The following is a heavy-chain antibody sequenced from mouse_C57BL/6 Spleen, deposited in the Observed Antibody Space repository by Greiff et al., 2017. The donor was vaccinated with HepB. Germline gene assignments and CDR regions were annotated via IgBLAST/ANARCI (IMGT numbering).Heavy chain of an antibody. CDR3: ARQGPEDPHLDRSGYYFDY. D-gene: IGHD3-2*02. J-gene: IGHJ2*01. Sequence: EVKLMESGGDLVKPGGSLKLSCAASGFTFSSYGMSWVRQTPDKRLEWVETICSGGSYTYYPDSVKGRFTISRDNARNTLYLQMSSLKSEDTAMYYGARQGPEDPHLDRSGYYFDYWGQGTTLTVSS. CDR1: GFTFSSYG. CDR2: ICSGGSYT. V-gene: IGHV5-6*01.